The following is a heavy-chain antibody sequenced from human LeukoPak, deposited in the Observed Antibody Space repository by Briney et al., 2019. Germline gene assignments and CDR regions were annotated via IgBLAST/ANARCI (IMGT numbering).Heavy chain of an antibody. D-gene: IGHD4-17*01. CDR1: GGTFSSYA. CDR2: IIPILGIA. CDR3: AREEDGDYEGY. Sequence: SVKVSCKASGGTFSSYAISWVRQAPGQGLEWIGRIIPILGIANYAQKFQGRVTITADKSTSTAYMELSSLRSEDTAVYYCAREEDGDYEGYWGQGTLVTVSS. V-gene: IGHV1-69*04. J-gene: IGHJ4*02.